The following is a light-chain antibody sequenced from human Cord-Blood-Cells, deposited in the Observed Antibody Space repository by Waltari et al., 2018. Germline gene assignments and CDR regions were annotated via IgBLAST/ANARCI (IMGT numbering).Light chain of an antibody. V-gene: IGLV2-14*01. CDR3: SSYTSSSTLV. CDR1: SSDVGGYNY. CDR2: DVS. Sequence: QSALTQPASVSGSPGQSITISCTGTSSDVGGYNYVSWYQQHTGKAPQLMIYDVSKRPSGVSNRFSGSKSGNTASLTISGLQAEDEADYYCSSYTSSSTLVFGGGTKLTVL. J-gene: IGLJ2*01.